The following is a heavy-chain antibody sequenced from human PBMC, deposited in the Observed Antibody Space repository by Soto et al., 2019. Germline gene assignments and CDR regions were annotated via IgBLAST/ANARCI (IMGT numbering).Heavy chain of an antibody. V-gene: IGHV4-59*01. CDR2: IYYSGST. Sequence: YLTCTVSGGSISSYYWSWIRQPPGKGLEWIGYIYYSGSTNYNPSLKSRVTISVDTSKNQFSLKLSSVTAADTAVYYCARSGPLDYGDYGYWGQGTMVTVSA. J-gene: IGHJ4*02. CDR3: ARSGPLDYGDYGY. D-gene: IGHD4-17*01. CDR1: GGSISSYY.